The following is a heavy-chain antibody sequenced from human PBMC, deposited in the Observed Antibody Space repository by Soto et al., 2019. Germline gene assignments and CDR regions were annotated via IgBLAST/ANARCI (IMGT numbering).Heavy chain of an antibody. J-gene: IGHJ5*02. D-gene: IGHD1-1*01. V-gene: IGHV1-18*01. Sequence: QVQLVQSGAEVKKPGASVKVSCKASGYTFTSYGISWVRQAPGQGLEWMGWISAYNGNTNYAQKLQGRVTMTTDTYXXPADMELRSLRSDDTAVYYCARAVWNDVGMGWFDPWGQGTLVTVSS. CDR2: ISAYNGNT. CDR1: GYTFTSYG. CDR3: ARAVWNDVGMGWFDP.